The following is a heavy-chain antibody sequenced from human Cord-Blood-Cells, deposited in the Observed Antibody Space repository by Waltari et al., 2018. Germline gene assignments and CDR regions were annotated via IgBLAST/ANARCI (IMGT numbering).Heavy chain of an antibody. J-gene: IGHJ3*02. Sequence: QVQLQESGTGLVKPSETLSLTCTVSGGSISRYYWSWIRQPAGKGLEWSGCIYTSGSTNYNPSLKSRVTMSVDTSKNQFSLKLSSVTAADTAVYYCARDLVVIPNDAFDIWGQGTMVTVSS. D-gene: IGHD3-22*01. CDR2: IYTSGST. V-gene: IGHV4-4*07. CDR3: ARDLVVIPNDAFDI. CDR1: GGSISRYY.